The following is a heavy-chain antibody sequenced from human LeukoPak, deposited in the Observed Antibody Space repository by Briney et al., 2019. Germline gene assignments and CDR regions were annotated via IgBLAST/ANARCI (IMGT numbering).Heavy chain of an antibody. D-gene: IGHD2-15*01. V-gene: IGHV3-7*01. CDR2: IKQDESEK. CDR1: GFTFSSYA. J-gene: IGHJ4*02. CDR3: ARDNTPGIDY. Sequence: GGSLRLSCAASGFTFSSYAMSWVRQAPGKGLEWVANIKQDESEKYYVDSVRGRFTISRDNAKNSLYLQMNSLRAEDTAVYYCARDNTPGIDYWGQGTLVTVSS.